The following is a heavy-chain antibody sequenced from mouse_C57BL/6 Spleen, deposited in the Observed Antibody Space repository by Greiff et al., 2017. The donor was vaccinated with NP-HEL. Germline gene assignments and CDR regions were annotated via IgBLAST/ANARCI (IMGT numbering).Heavy chain of an antibody. V-gene: IGHV1-52*01. CDR3: ARDNYDGSSLQWYFDD. CDR1: GYTFTSYW. Sequence: QVQLQQPGAELVRPGSSVKLSCKASGYTFTSYWMHWVKQRPIQGLEWIGNIDPSDSETHYNQKFKDKATLTVDKSSSTAYMQLSSLTSADSAVYYCARDNYDGSSLQWYFDDWGTGTTVTVSS. CDR2: IDPSDSET. J-gene: IGHJ1*03. D-gene: IGHD1-1*01.